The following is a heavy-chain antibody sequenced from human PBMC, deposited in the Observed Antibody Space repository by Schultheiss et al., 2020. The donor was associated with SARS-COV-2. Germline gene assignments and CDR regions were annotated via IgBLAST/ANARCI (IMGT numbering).Heavy chain of an antibody. CDR1: GYTFSDYY. D-gene: IGHD5-18*01. CDR3: ARVRFWDTATPEGGMDV. Sequence: GESLKISCKASGYTFSDYYMHWVRQAPGQGLEWMGYIHPKNGGTYYAQKFQGWVTMTRDTSISTAYMELSRLRSDDTAVYYCARVRFWDTATPEGGMDVWGQGTTVTVSS. V-gene: IGHV1-2*04. J-gene: IGHJ6*02. CDR2: IHPKNGGT.